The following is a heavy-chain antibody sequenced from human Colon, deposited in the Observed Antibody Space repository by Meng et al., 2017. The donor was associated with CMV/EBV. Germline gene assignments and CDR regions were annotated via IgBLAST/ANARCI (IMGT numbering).Heavy chain of an antibody. J-gene: IGHJ4*02. CDR3: AREQFLHYFDD. Sequence: GGSLRLSCVVSGVTFSDSVMSWVRQAPGKGLEWVAAISSRGDKRDYADSVKGRFTISRVNFRNTVILQMSSMKVEDTAVYYCAREQFLHYFDDWGRGTLVTVSS. CDR2: ISSRGDKR. D-gene: IGHD2/OR15-2a*01. V-gene: IGHV3-23*01. CDR1: GVTFSDSV.